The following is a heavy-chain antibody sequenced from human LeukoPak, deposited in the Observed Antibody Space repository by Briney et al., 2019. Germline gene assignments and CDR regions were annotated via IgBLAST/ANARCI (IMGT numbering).Heavy chain of an antibody. CDR3: ARGLPLLYYDSSGYYSPLFDY. CDR2: INPNSGGT. Sequence: GASVKVSCKASGYTFTGYYMHWVRQAPGQGLEWMGWINPNSGGTNYAQKFQGRVTMTRDTSISTAYMELSRLRSDDTAVYYCARGLPLLYYDSSGYYSPLFDYWGQGTLVTVSS. D-gene: IGHD3-22*01. CDR1: GYTFTGYY. J-gene: IGHJ4*02. V-gene: IGHV1-2*02.